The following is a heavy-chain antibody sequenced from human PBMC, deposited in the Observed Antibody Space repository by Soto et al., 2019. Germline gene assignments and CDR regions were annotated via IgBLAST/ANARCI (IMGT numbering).Heavy chain of an antibody. CDR1: GFTVSSNY. D-gene: IGHD6-13*01. J-gene: IGHJ4*02. CDR2: IYSGGST. CDR3: ARALSSSNPFDY. Sequence: GGSLRLSCAASGFTVSSNYMSWVRQAPGKGLEWVSVIYSGGSTYSADSVKGRFTSSRDNSKNTLYLQMNSLRAEDTAVDYCARALSSSNPFDYWGQGTLVTVSS. V-gene: IGHV3-53*01.